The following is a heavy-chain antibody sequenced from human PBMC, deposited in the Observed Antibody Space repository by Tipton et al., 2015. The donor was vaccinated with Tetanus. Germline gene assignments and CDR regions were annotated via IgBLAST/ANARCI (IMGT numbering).Heavy chain of an antibody. V-gene: IGHV4-61*01. D-gene: IGHD2-8*02. Sequence: GLVKPSETLSLTCTVSGDSVRSGSYYWSWIRQPPGKELEWIGYIDYSGSTNYNPSLKSRLIISADTSKNQFSLRLSSVTAADTAVYYCAGVTAQRTELYFEHWGQGTQVTVSS. CDR2: IDYSGST. CDR3: AGVTAQRTELYFEH. J-gene: IGHJ1*01. CDR1: GDSVRSGSYY.